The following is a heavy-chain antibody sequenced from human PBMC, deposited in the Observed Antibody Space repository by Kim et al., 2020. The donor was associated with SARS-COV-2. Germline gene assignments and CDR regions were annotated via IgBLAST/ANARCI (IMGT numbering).Heavy chain of an antibody. J-gene: IGHJ6*02. Sequence: GESLKISCKGSGYSFTSYWIGWVRQMPGKGLEWMGIIYPGDSDTRYSPSFQGQVTISADKSISTAYLQWSSLKASDTAMYYCARLGGIVGAPGYYYGMDVWGQGTTVTVSS. CDR3: ARLGGIVGAPGYYYGMDV. D-gene: IGHD1-26*01. CDR1: GYSFTSYW. V-gene: IGHV5-51*01. CDR2: IYPGDSDT.